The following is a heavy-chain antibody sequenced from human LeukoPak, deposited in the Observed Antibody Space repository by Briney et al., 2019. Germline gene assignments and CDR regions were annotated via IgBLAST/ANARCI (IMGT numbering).Heavy chain of an antibody. V-gene: IGHV5-51*03. D-gene: IGHD6-19*01. CDR2: IYPGDSDT. CDR1: GYSFTSHW. CDR3: VRAFYSSGFFFDY. Sequence: GESLKISCKGSGYSFTSHWIGWVRQLPGKGLEWMGIIYPGDSDTRYSPSFQGQVTISADKSINTAYLQWSSLKASDTAMYYCVRAFYSSGFFFDYWGQGTLVTVSS. J-gene: IGHJ4*02.